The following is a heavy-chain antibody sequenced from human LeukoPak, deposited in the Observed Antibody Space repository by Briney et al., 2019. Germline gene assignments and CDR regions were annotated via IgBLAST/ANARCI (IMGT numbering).Heavy chain of an antibody. V-gene: IGHV3-30*18. CDR3: AKDLEAGSMIGKSYYYYGMDV. J-gene: IGHJ6*02. Sequence: GGSLRLSCAASGFIFSSYGMHWVRQAPGKGLEWVAVISYDGSNKYYADSVKGRFTISRDNSKNTLYLQMNSLRAEDTAVYYCAKDLEAGSMIGKSYYYYGMDVWGQGTTVTVSS. CDR2: ISYDGSNK. CDR1: GFIFSSYG. D-gene: IGHD3-22*01.